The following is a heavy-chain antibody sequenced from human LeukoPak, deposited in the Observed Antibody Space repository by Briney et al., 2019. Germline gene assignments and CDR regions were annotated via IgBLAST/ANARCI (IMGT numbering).Heavy chain of an antibody. J-gene: IGHJ3*01. D-gene: IGHD4-11*01. CDR3: VKDDYCSIPGCVIDALVV. CDR2: STRSGQNT. Sequence: GVSLRLSCAASGFPFGDFAMTWVRQVLGGGLQWVSTSTRSGQNTYYADSVKGRFTISRDDYKGMLYLQMNSLRAEDTAMYYCVKDDYCSIPGCVIDALVVWGQGTVVTVSS. V-gene: IGHV3-23*01. CDR1: GFPFGDFA.